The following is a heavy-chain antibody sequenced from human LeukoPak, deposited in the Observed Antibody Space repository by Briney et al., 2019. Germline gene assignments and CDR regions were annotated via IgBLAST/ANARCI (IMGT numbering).Heavy chain of an antibody. V-gene: IGHV4-59*01. D-gene: IGHD2-2*01. CDR1: GGSISSYY. J-gene: IGHJ6*02. Sequence: PSETLSLTYTVSGGSISSYYWSWIRQPPGKGLEWIGYIYYSGSTNYNPSLKSRVTISVDTSKNQFSLKLSSVTAADTAVYYCARWRAAYCSSTSCYEYGMDVWGQGTTVTVSS. CDR3: ARWRAAYCSSTSCYEYGMDV. CDR2: IYYSGST.